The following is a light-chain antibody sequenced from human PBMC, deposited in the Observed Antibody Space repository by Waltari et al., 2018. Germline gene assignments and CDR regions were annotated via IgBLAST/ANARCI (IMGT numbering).Light chain of an antibody. Sequence: PAESLTRSSLAWDPRKPGRAPWRVIYGASSRAAGIPDRFSGSGSGTDFTLTISRLEPEDFAVYYCQQYGSSIMYTFGQGTKLEIK. CDR3: QQYGSSIMYT. J-gene: IGKJ2*01. V-gene: IGKV3-20*01. CDR1: ESLTRSS. CDR2: GAS.